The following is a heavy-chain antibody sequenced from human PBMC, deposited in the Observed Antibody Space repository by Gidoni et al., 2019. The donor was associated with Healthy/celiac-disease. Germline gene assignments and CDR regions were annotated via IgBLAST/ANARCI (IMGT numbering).Heavy chain of an antibody. V-gene: IGHV3-30-3*01. CDR3: ARVSRLQLAYYYGMDV. Sequence: QVQLVESGGGVVQPGRSLRLSCAASGFTFSSYAMHWVRQAPGKGLEWVAVISYDGSNKYYADSVKGRFTISRDNSKNTLYLQMNSLRAEDTAVYYCARVSRLQLAYYYGMDVWGQGTTVTVSS. J-gene: IGHJ6*02. CDR2: ISYDGSNK. CDR1: GFTFSSYA. D-gene: IGHD1-1*01.